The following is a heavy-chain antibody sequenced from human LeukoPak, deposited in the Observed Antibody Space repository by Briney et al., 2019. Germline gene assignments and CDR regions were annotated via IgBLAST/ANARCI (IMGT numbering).Heavy chain of an antibody. CDR3: ARHAGSSPLYYYYYGMDV. CDR2: IYYSGST. J-gene: IGHJ6*02. V-gene: IGHV4-59*08. Sequence: SETLPLTCTVSGGSISSYYWSWIRQPPGKGLEWIGYIYYSGSTNYNPSLKSRVTISVDTSKNQFSLKLSSVTAADTAVYYCARHAGSSPLYYYYYGMDVWGQGTTVTVSS. D-gene: IGHD6-6*01. CDR1: GGSISSYY.